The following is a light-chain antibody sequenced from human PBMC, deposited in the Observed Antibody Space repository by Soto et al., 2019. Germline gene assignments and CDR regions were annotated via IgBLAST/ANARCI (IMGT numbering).Light chain of an antibody. CDR2: GVS. V-gene: IGLV2-14*03. Sequence: QSVLTQPASVSGSPGQSITISCTGTNSDIGGYNYVSWYQQHPGKAPKLMIYGVSNRPSGVSYRFSGSKSGNSASLTMSGLRGEDEADYYFRSFTTRSQLAVFGGWT. CDR3: RSFTTRSQLAV. J-gene: IGLJ2*01. CDR1: NSDIGGYNY.